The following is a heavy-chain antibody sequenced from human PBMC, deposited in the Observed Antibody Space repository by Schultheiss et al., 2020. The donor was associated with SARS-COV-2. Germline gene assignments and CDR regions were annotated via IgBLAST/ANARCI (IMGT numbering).Heavy chain of an antibody. CDR1: GFTFSNFA. J-gene: IGHJ4*02. CDR2: IAYDGSNM. CDR3: ARAVGVLRYFDIDY. D-gene: IGHD3-9*01. V-gene: IGHV3-30*04. Sequence: GGSLRLSCAASGFTFSNFAIHWVRQAPGKGLEWVAVIAYDGSNMYYAESVKGRFTISRDNAKNSLYLQMNSLRDEDTAVYYCARAVGVLRYFDIDYWGQGTLVTSPQ.